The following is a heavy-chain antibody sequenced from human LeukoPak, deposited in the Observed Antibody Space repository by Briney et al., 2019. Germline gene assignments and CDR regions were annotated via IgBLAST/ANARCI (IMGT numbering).Heavy chain of an antibody. V-gene: IGHV3-43*01. CDR3: VKDLVAASENVRGWYPMDY. Sequence: GGSLRLSCAASGFTFAEYTMHWVRQAPGKGLEWVSLISWNGARIHYGDSVKGRFTISRDNSKNSLYPQMNSVRTEDTALYYCVKDLVAASENVRGWYPMDYWGQGTLVTVSS. D-gene: IGHD6-19*01. J-gene: IGHJ4*02. CDR1: GFTFAEYT. CDR2: ISWNGARI.